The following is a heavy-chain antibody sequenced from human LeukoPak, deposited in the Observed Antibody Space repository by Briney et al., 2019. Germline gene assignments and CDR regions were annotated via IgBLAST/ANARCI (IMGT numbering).Heavy chain of an antibody. CDR2: ISYDGSNK. D-gene: IGHD3-10*01. CDR3: ANLFGGFDY. Sequence: GGSLRPSCAASGFAFSSYGMHWVRQAPGKGLEWVAVISYDGSNKYYADSVKGRFTISRDNSKNALYLQMNSLRVEDTAVYYCANLFGGFDYWGQGTLVTASS. V-gene: IGHV3-30*18. J-gene: IGHJ4*02. CDR1: GFAFSSYG.